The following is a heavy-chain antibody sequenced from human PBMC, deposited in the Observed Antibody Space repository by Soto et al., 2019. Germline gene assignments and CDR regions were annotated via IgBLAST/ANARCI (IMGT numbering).Heavy chain of an antibody. CDR1: GGSIRSDNSY. V-gene: IGHV4-39*01. CDR3: ARFPGIYGVHTPYFDL. CDR2: MSPGGRT. Sequence: QLQLQESGPGLVKPSETLSLTCTVSGGSIRSDNSYWDWVRQPPGKGLGWIAPMSPGGRTLYSPSLRGRVPLSTATSKNQFSLKMSSVTATDTAVYFCARFPGIYGVHTPYFDLWGQGILVIVSS. J-gene: IGHJ4*02. D-gene: IGHD2-15*01.